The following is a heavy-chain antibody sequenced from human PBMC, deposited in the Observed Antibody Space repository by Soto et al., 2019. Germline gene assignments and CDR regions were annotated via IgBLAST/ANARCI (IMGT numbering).Heavy chain of an antibody. Sequence: SETLSLTCAVYGGSFSGYYWSWIRQPPGKGLEWIGEINHSGSTNYNPSLKSRVTISVXXXXXXFXLXLXXXTAAXTAVYYCARVGITGGARPPYFDYGGQGTLFPLS. CDR1: GGSFSGYY. D-gene: IGHD1-26*01. J-gene: IGHJ4*02. CDR2: INHSGST. V-gene: IGHV4-34*01. CDR3: ARVGITGGARPPYFDY.